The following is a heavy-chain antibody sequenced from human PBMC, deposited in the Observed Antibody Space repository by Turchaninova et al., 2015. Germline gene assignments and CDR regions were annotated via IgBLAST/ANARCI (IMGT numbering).Heavy chain of an antibody. V-gene: IGHV3-23*01. CDR2: LSGSGVST. D-gene: IGHD2-2*01. J-gene: IGHJ4*02. Sequence: GSLRLSCAASGFTFSSYAMTWVRQAPGKGLEWVSGLSGSGVSTYYADSVKGRFTISRDNSKNTLYLQMNNLRAEDTAIYYCAKFDGKFCSSTSCFFDSWGRGTPVTVSS. CDR1: GFTFSSYA. CDR3: AKFDGKFCSSTSCFFDS.